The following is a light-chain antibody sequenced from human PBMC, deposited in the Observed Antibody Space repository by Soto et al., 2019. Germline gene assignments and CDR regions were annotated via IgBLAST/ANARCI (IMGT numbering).Light chain of an antibody. J-gene: IGKJ1*01. V-gene: IGKV1-17*01. CDR2: DIS. CDR1: QGIGNH. Sequence: DIQMTQSPSSLSASVGDRVTITCRASQGIGNHLAWYQQKPGEAPKRLIYDISSLQSGVPSRFSGSGSGTEFTPAINTLQPDCFATYYGLQHTGFPWAFGQGTKVEIK. CDR3: LQHTGFPWA.